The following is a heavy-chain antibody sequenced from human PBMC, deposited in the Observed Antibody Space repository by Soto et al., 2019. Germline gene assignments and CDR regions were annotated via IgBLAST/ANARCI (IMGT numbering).Heavy chain of an antibody. J-gene: IGHJ4*02. V-gene: IGHV3-33*01. D-gene: IGHD6-19*01. CDR3: ASDFSETLAVAGTSDY. CDR2: IWYDGSNK. CDR1: GFTFSSYG. Sequence: QVQLVESGGGVVQPGRSLRLSCAASGFTFSSYGMHWVRQAPGKGLEWVAVIWYDGSNKYYADSVKGRFTISRDNSKNTLYLQMNSLRAEETAVYYCASDFSETLAVAGTSDYWGQGTLVTVSS.